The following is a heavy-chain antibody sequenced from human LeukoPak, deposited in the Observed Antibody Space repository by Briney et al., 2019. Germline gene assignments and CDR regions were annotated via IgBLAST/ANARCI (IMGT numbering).Heavy chain of an antibody. CDR3: ARRLPYYGMDV. J-gene: IGHJ6*02. CDR1: GFIFSNYG. CDR2: IGGIGSIM. Sequence: GGSLRLSCAASGFIFSNYGFHWVRQAPGKGLEWVSKIGGIGSIMYADSVKGRFTISTDSAKSSVYLQMNSLRAEDTAVYYCARRLPYYGMDVWGQGTTVTVSS. V-gene: IGHV3-48*04.